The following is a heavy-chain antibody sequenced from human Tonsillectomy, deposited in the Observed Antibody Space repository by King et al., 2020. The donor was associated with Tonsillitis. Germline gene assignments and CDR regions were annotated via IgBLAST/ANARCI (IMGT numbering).Heavy chain of an antibody. Sequence: VQLVQSGAEVKKPGESLRISCKGSGYSFTSYWISWVRQMPGKGLEWMGRIDPSDSYTNYSPSFQGHVTISADKSISTAYLQWSSLKASDTVMYYCARSPVADNDDDYWGQGTLVTVSS. CDR3: ARSPVADNDDDY. J-gene: IGHJ4*02. V-gene: IGHV5-10-1*01. D-gene: IGHD6-19*01. CDR2: IDPSDSYT. CDR1: GYSFTSYW.